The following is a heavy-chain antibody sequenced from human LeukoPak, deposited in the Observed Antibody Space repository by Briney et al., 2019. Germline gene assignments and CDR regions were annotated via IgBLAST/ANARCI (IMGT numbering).Heavy chain of an antibody. D-gene: IGHD6-25*01. V-gene: IGHV3-66*04. CDR3: AIRSLQRFIDY. CDR1: GFTFSSYA. J-gene: IGHJ4*02. Sequence: GGSLRLSCAASGFTFSSYAMSWVRQAPGKGLEWVSVIYSGGSTYYADSVKGRFTISRDNSKNTLYLQMNSLRAEDTAVYYCAIRSLQRFIDYWGQGTLVTVSS. CDR2: IYSGGST.